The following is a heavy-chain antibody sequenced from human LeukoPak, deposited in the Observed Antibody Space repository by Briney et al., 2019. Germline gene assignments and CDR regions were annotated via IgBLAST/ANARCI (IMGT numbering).Heavy chain of an antibody. V-gene: IGHV4-34*01. Sequence: SETLSLTCAVYGGSFGGYYWSWIRQPPGKGLEWIGEINHSGSTNYNPSLKSRVTISVDTSTNQFSLRLNSVTAADTAVYFCARGPPPDFDCWGQGTLVTVSS. CDR3: ARGPPPDFDC. CDR1: GGSFGGYY. J-gene: IGHJ4*02. CDR2: INHSGST.